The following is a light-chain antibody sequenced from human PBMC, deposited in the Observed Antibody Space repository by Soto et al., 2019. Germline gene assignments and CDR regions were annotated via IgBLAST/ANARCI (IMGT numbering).Light chain of an antibody. Sequence: DIQMTQSPSSLSASVGDRVSVTCRASQSISTFLNWYQQRPGEAPKLLIYAASSLQSGVPSRFSGSGSGADFTLTIGSLQPWDFATYYCQQSYTTPRTFGQGTKVEVK. CDR3: QQSYTTPRT. CDR1: QSISTF. J-gene: IGKJ1*01. CDR2: AAS. V-gene: IGKV1-39*01.